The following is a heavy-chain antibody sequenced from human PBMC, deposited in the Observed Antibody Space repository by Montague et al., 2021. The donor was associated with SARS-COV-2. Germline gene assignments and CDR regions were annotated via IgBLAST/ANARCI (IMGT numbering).Heavy chain of an antibody. CDR3: AISGITLTGLDAFDI. V-gene: IGHV6-1*01. CDR2: TYYRSKWYS. Sequence: CAISGDSVSRQSVAWNWLMQSPSRGLEWLGRTYYRSKWYSDYAEAFKRRLVITPDTSKNQVSMQLNSVLPEDTAVDFCAISGITLTGLDAFDIWGQGTMVTVSS. J-gene: IGHJ3*02. CDR1: GDSVSRQSVA. D-gene: IGHD3-9*01.